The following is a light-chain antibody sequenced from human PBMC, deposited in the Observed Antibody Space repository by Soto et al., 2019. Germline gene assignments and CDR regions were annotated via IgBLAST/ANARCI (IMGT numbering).Light chain of an antibody. CDR2: GAS. Sequence: EILMTQSPSSLAASPGERATLSCRASQSVNSYLDWYQQKPGQAPRLLIYGASTRATGIPARFSGSGSGTEFTLTISSLQSEDIAVYYCQQYNNWPWTFGQGTKVDIK. CDR3: QQYNNWPWT. CDR1: QSVNSY. V-gene: IGKV3-15*01. J-gene: IGKJ1*01.